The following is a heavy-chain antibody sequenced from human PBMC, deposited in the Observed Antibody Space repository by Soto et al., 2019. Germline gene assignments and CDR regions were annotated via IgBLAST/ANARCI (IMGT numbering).Heavy chain of an antibody. CDR2: ISGSGDTT. J-gene: IGHJ6*03. CDR3: AKCYSDTYYDYMDV. Sequence: EVQLLESGGGLVQPGGSLRLSCAASGLTFTSNAWTWVRQAPETGLEWVSGISGSGDTTYYADSVKGRFSISRDNSKNTLYLHMNSLRVGDTAVYYCAKCYSDTYYDYMDVWGKGTTVTVSS. V-gene: IGHV3-23*01. D-gene: IGHD4-17*01. CDR1: GLTFTSNA.